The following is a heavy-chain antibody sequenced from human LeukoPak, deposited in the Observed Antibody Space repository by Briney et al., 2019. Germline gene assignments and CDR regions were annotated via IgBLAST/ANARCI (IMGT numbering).Heavy chain of an antibody. D-gene: IGHD2-2*01. J-gene: IGHJ2*01. CDR2: VYTSGNT. V-gene: IGHV4-61*02. Sequence: PSQTLSLTCTVSGGSISSGSYYWSWIRQPAGKGLEWIGRVYTSGNTNYNPSLRSRVTISLDTSKNQFSLKLNSVTAADTAAYYCATNRAELWGRGTLVTVSS. CDR3: ATNRAEL. CDR1: GGSISSGSYY.